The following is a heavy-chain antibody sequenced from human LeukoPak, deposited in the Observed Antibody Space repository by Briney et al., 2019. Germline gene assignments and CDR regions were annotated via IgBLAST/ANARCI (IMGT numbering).Heavy chain of an antibody. CDR1: GGSISSYY. CDR3: ARLNIIGSSPVHHYDY. V-gene: IGHV4-59*08. D-gene: IGHD6-13*01. CDR2: IYYSGST. J-gene: IGHJ4*02. Sequence: SKTLSLTCTVSGGSISSYYWSWIRLPPGKGLEWIGYIYYSGSTDYNPSLKSRVTISVDTSKNQFSLKLSSVTAADTAVYYCARLNIIGSSPVHHYDYWGQGTLVTVSS.